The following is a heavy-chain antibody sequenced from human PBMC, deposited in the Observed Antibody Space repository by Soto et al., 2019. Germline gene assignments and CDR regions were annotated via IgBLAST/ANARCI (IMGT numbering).Heavy chain of an antibody. D-gene: IGHD1-1*01. CDR1: GFTFDTYG. Sequence: GGSLRLSCVASGFTFDTYGIHWVRQAPGKGLQWVALISYEGSNTYYVDSVRGRFTISRDNPKNTLYLQMNTLRPEDTGVYYCARVTPGNNLYYFSGLDFWGQGTSVTVSS. J-gene: IGHJ6*02. CDR2: ISYEGSNT. V-gene: IGHV3-30-3*01. CDR3: ARVTPGNNLYYFSGLDF.